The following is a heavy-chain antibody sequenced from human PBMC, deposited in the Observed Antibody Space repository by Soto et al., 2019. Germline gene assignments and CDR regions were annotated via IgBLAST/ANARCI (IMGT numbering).Heavy chain of an antibody. V-gene: IGHV3-23*01. CDR2: ISGSGGST. CDR3: AKAAAAGNDHYYYYYGMDV. D-gene: IGHD6-13*01. Sequence: GGSLRLSCAASGFTFSSYAMSWVRQAPGKGLEWVSAISGSGGSTYYADSVKGRFTISRDNSKNTLYLQMNSLRDEDTAVYYCAKAAAAGNDHYYYYYGMDVWGQGTTVTVSS. J-gene: IGHJ6*02. CDR1: GFTFSSYA.